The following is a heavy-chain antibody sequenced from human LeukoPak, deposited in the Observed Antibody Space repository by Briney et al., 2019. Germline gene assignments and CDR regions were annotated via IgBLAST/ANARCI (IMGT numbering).Heavy chain of an antibody. D-gene: IGHD3-10*01. V-gene: IGHV4-34*01. CDR3: ARIKGDGSGSYSLGY. CDR1: GGSFSGYY. CDR2: INHSGST. J-gene: IGHJ4*02. Sequence: SETLSLTCAVYGGSFSGYYWSWIRQPPGKGLGWIGEINHSGSTNYNPSLKSRVTISVDTSKNQFSLKLSSVTAADTAVYYCARIKGDGSGSYSLGYWGQGTLVTVSS.